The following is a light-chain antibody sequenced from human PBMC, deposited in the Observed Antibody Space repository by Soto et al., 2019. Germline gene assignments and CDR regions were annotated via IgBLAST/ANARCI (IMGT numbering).Light chain of an antibody. J-gene: IGKJ4*01. CDR2: DAS. Sequence: EIVLTQSPATLSLSPGERATLSCRASQSLGYYLAWFQQKRGQAPRLLIYDASNRASGIPARFSGSRSGTDFTLTISSLDPEDFAVYYCQQRSDWPLTFGLGTKVEIK. CDR1: QSLGYY. CDR3: QQRSDWPLT. V-gene: IGKV3-11*01.